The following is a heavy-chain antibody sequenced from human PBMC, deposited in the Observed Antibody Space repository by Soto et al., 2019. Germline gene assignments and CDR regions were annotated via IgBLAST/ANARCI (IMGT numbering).Heavy chain of an antibody. Sequence: QVQLVQSGAEVKKPGSSVKVSCKASGGTFSSYAISWVRQAPGQGLEWMGGIIPIFGTANYAQKFQGRVKITADESTSTAYMELSSLRSEDTAVSDCARDPGIAAAGSFDYWCQGTLVTVSS. J-gene: IGHJ4*02. CDR2: IIPIFGTA. V-gene: IGHV1-69*01. D-gene: IGHD6-13*01. CDR3: ARDPGIAAAGSFDY. CDR1: GGTFSSYA.